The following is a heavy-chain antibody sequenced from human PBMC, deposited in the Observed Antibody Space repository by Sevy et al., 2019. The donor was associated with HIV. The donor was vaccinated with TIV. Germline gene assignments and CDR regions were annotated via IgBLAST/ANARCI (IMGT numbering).Heavy chain of an antibody. J-gene: IGHJ5*02. V-gene: IGHV4-61*01. D-gene: IGHD4-17*01. Sequence: SETLSLTCTVSGGSVSSDISYWNWIRQPPGKGLECIWSISYSGTTSYNPSLKSRVTISLDTSKNQFSLKVNSVTAADTAIYYCAKRDYGDYVDYFDPWGQGTLVTVSS. CDR1: GGSVSSDISY. CDR3: AKRDYGDYVDYFDP. CDR2: ISYSGTT.